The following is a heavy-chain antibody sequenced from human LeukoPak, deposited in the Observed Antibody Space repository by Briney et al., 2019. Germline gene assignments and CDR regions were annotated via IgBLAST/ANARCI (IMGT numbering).Heavy chain of an antibody. CDR1: GFTFSSHG. CDR2: TSGSGGGT. D-gene: IGHD4-17*01. V-gene: IGHV3-23*01. J-gene: IGHJ4*02. Sequence: RGSLRLSCAASGFTFSSHGMSWVRQAPGKGLEWVSGTSGSGGGTFYADSVRGRFTISRDNSKNTVYLQMNSLRAEDTAVYYCAKSATTVTSNFDYWGQGTLVTVSS. CDR3: AKSATTVTSNFDY.